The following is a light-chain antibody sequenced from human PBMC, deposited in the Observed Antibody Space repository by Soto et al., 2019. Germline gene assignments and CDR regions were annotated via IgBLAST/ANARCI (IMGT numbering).Light chain of an antibody. CDR1: QSVRSSY. J-gene: IGKJ4*01. CDR3: QQYGNSPLT. CDR2: GAS. Sequence: EIVLTQSPGTLSLSPGERATLSCRASQSVRSSYFAWYQQKPGQAPRLLIFGASTRAPGIPDRFSGSGSGTDFTLTISKLEPEDFALFYCQQYGNSPLTFGGGTKVDLK. V-gene: IGKV3-20*01.